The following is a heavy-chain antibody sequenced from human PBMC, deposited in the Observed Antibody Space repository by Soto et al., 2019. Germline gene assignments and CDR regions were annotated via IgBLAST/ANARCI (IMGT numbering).Heavy chain of an antibody. CDR2: IKQDGTEQ. J-gene: IGHJ6*02. CDR1: GFTFSGYW. Sequence: EVQLVESGGGLVQPGGSLRLSCAASGFTFSGYWMSWVRQAPGKGLEWVANIKQDGTEQFYVDSVKGRFTISRDNAKNSLYLQMNSLRAEDTAVYYCAREAVWGQGTTVTVSS. CDR3: AREAV. V-gene: IGHV3-7*05.